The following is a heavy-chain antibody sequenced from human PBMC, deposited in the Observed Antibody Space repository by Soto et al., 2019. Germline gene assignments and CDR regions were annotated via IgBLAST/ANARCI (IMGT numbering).Heavy chain of an antibody. CDR2: INPSGGGT. D-gene: IGHD2-2*01. CDR1: GYTFSNYY. J-gene: IGHJ4*02. Sequence: QVQLVQSGAEVKKPGASLRLSCKTSGYTFSNYYINWVRQAPGQGLQWMGRINPSGGGTIYAQNFQGRVTMTRVTSTSTVYMDLSSLRSEDTAVYYCARSQEAVVVPAAPIDYWGQGTLVTVSS. V-gene: IGHV1-46*01. CDR3: ARSQEAVVVPAAPIDY.